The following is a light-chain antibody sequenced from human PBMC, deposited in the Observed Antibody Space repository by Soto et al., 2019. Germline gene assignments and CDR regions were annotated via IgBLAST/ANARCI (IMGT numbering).Light chain of an antibody. CDR1: QTISTW. J-gene: IGKJ2*01. CDR3: QQYSSYGYT. V-gene: IGKV1-5*01. Sequence: DIQMTQSPSTLSASVGDRVTITCRASQTISTWLAWYQQKSGKAPKVLIYDASTLESGVPSRFSGSASGTEFTLTISSLQPDDFATYYCQQYSSYGYTFGQGTKLEIK. CDR2: DAS.